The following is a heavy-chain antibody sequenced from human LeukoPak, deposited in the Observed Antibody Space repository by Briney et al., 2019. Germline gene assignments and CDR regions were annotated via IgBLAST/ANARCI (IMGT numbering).Heavy chain of an antibody. CDR2: INHSGST. V-gene: IGHV4-34*01. Sequence: SETLSLTCAVYGGSFSGYYWSWIRQPPGKGLEWIGEINHSGSTNYNPSLKSRVTISVDTSKNQFSLKLNSVTAADTAVYYCARGRAHLGYYGMDVWGQGTTVTVSS. CDR1: GGSFSGYY. CDR3: ARGRAHLGYYGMDV. J-gene: IGHJ6*02.